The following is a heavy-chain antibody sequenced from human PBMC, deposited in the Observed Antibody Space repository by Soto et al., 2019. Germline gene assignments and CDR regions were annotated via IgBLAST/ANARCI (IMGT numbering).Heavy chain of an antibody. CDR2: VYYNENT. CDR1: GGSINDFAYY. J-gene: IGHJ5*02. D-gene: IGHD3-16*01. V-gene: IGHV4-39*01. Sequence: PSETLSLTCTVSGGSINDFAYYWGWIRQPPGKGLEWIGTVYYNENTYYNPSLKSRVTISVDTAKNQFSLNLRSVTAADTAMYFCARRERYYGSPGWFDPWGQGTLVTV. CDR3: ARRERYYGSPGWFDP.